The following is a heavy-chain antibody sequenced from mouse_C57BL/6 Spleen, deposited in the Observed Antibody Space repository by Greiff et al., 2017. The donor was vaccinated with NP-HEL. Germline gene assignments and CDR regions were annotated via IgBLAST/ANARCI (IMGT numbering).Heavy chain of an antibody. J-gene: IGHJ2*01. V-gene: IGHV1-20*01. D-gene: IGHD1-1*02. Sequence: EVQLVESGPELVKPGDSVKISCKASGYSFTGYFMNWVMQSHGKSLEWIGRINPYNGDTFYNQKFKGKATLTVDKSSSTAHMELRSLTSEDSAVYYCARNMEEGNFDYWGQGTTLTVSS. CDR1: GYSFTGYF. CDR3: ARNMEEGNFDY. CDR2: INPYNGDT.